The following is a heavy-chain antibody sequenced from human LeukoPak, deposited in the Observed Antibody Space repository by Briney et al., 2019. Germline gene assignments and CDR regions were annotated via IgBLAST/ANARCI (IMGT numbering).Heavy chain of an antibody. V-gene: IGHV3-30*02. D-gene: IGHD3-10*01. J-gene: IGHJ6*03. Sequence: PGGSLRLSCAASEFTFSTYGMHWVRQAPGRGLEWVAFIRYDGSNEYYADSVKGRFTISRDNSKNTLYLQMNSLRAEDTAVYYCAKGGVRSPPRNHYYYHMDVWGKGTTVTVSS. CDR1: EFTFSTYG. CDR2: IRYDGSNE. CDR3: AKGGVRSPPRNHYYYHMDV.